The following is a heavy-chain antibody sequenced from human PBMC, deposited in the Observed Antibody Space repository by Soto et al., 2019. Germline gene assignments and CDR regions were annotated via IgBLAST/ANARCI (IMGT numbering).Heavy chain of an antibody. V-gene: IGHV1-69*15. D-gene: IGHD5-12*01. CDR2: IIPIFGTT. J-gene: IGHJ5*02. CDR1: GGTFSNYA. Sequence: QVQLVQSGAEVKKPGSSVKVSCKASGGTFSNYAITWVRQAPGQGLEWVARIIPIFGTTNVAQKFQARVTITAAESTTTASMDLSGLTSDDTAAYYWAIGGGADGYFGNWLDPWGQGTLVTVSS. CDR3: AIGGGADGYFGNWLDP.